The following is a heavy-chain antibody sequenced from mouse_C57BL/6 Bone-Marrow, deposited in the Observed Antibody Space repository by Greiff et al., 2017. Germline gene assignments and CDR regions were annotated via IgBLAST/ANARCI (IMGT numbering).Heavy chain of an antibody. V-gene: IGHV1-15*01. D-gene: IGHD2-3*01. J-gene: IGHJ4*01. CDR1: GYTFTDYD. CDR2: IDPETGGT. Sequence: QVQLQQSGAELVRPGASVTLSCKASGYTFTDYDMHWVKQTPVHGLEWIGAIDPETGGTAYNQKFKGKAILTADKSSSTAYMELRSLTSEDSAVYYCTRDGYYYAMDYWGQGTSVTVSS. CDR3: TRDGYYYAMDY.